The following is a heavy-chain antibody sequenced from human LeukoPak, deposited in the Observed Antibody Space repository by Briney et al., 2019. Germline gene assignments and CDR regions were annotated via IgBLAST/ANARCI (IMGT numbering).Heavy chain of an antibody. D-gene: IGHD5-24*01. J-gene: IGHJ4*02. V-gene: IGHV3-30-3*01. CDR1: GFTFSSYA. CDR2: ISYGGSNK. CDR3: ARDSGRLTQYYFEY. Sequence: GGSLRLSCAASGFTFSSYAMHWVRQAPGKGLEWVAVISYGGSNKYYADSVKGRFTISRDNSKNTLYLQMNSLRAEDTAVYYCARDSGRLTQYYFEYWGQGTLVTVSS.